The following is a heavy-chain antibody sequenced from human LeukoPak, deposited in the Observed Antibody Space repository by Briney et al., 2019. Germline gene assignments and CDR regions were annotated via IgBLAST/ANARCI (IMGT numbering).Heavy chain of an antibody. CDR1: GYTFTGYY. J-gene: IGHJ5*02. CDR2: INPNSGGT. D-gene: IGHD3-3*01. V-gene: IGHV1-2*02. CDR3: ARALWYDFWSGPLDP. Sequence: ASVKVSCKASGYTFTGYYMHWVRQAPGQGLEWMGWINPNSGGTNYAQKFQGRVTMTRDTSISTAYMGLSRLRSDDTAVYYCARALWYDFWSGPLDPWGQGTLVTVSS.